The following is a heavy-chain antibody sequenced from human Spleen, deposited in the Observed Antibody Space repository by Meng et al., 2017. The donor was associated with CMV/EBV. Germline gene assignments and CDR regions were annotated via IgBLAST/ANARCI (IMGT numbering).Heavy chain of an antibody. CDR3: ARENAYGFDI. Sequence: GESLKISCAASGFIFSSYSMNWVRQAPGKGLEWVSSISSTSSYIYYADSVKGRFTISRDTSKNTLYLQMNNLRAEDTAVYYCARENAYGFDIWGQGTKVTVSS. CDR1: GFIFSSYS. V-gene: IGHV3-21*04. D-gene: IGHD2-2*01. CDR2: ISSTSSYI. J-gene: IGHJ3*02.